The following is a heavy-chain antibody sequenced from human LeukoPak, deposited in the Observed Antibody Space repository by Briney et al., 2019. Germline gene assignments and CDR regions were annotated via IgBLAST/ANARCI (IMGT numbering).Heavy chain of an antibody. Sequence: ASVKVSCRVSGYTLTELSMHWVRQAPGKGLEWMGGFDPEDGETIYAQKFQGRVTMTEDTSTDTAYMELSSVRSEDTAVYYCATATSETIFGALNYGMDVWGQGTTVTVSS. CDR2: FDPEDGET. J-gene: IGHJ6*02. CDR1: GYTLTELS. V-gene: IGHV1-24*01. D-gene: IGHD3-3*01. CDR3: ATATSETIFGALNYGMDV.